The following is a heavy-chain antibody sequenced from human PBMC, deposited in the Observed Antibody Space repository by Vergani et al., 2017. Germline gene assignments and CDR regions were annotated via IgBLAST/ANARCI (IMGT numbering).Heavy chain of an antibody. J-gene: IGHJ4*02. V-gene: IGHV5-51*01. CDR3: TRHVPCGDGACLHCDH. Sequence: VMLVQSGAEVKKPGESLKISCKYSESSFISNEIAWVRQMSGKGLQWMGNINPIDSKIAYSPSFQGQAIMSLDKSITTAYLQWRSLKASDTAIYYCTRHVPCGDGACLHCDHWGQGTQVTVSS. CDR2: INPIDSKI. CDR1: ESSFISNE. D-gene: IGHD2-21*01.